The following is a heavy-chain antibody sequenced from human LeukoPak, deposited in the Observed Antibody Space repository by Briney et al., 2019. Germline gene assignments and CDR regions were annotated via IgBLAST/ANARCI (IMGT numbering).Heavy chain of an antibody. J-gene: IGHJ6*02. CDR3: VRHNHMDV. CDR2: INLSGGST. V-gene: IGHV1-46*01. Sequence: ASVKVSCKASGYTFTTYSMHWVRQAPGQGLEWMAIINLSGGSTDYTQKFQGRVTVARDTSTSTVYMELSSLRSEDTAVYYCVRHNHMDVWGQGTTVTVSS. CDR1: GYTFTTYS.